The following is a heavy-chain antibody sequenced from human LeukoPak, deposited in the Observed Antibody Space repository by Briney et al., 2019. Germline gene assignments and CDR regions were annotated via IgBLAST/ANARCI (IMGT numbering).Heavy chain of an antibody. CDR2: IYYSGST. CDR3: ARGSRFFGAWFDP. D-gene: IGHD3-16*01. J-gene: IGHJ5*02. CDR1: GGSISSGDYY. Sequence: PSETLSLTCTVSGGSISSGDYYWSWIRQPPGKGLEWIGYIYYSGSTYYNPSLKSRVTISVDTSKNQFSLKLSSVTAADTAVYYCARGSRFFGAWFDPWGQGTLVTVSS. V-gene: IGHV4-30-4*01.